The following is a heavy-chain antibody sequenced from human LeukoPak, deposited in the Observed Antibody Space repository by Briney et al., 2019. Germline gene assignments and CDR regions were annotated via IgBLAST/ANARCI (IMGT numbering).Heavy chain of an antibody. D-gene: IGHD3-10*01. Sequence: ASVKVSCKASGYTFTSYDINWVRRATGQGLEWMGWMNPNSGNTGYAQKFQGRVTMTRNTSISTAYMELSSLRSEDTAVYYCARDRSLMAAGYYYYYYGMDVWGQGTTVTVSS. CDR2: MNPNSGNT. J-gene: IGHJ6*02. V-gene: IGHV1-8*01. CDR1: GYTFTSYD. CDR3: ARDRSLMAAGYYYYYYGMDV.